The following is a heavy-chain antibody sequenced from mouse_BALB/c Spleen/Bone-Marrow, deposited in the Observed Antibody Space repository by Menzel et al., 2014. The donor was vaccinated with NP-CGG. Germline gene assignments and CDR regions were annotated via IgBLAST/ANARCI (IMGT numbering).Heavy chain of an antibody. V-gene: IGHV5-6-5*01. CDR3: AREGDGYDPAWFAY. J-gene: IGHJ3*01. D-gene: IGHD2-2*01. CDR1: GFTFSSYA. Sequence: EVKLMESGGGLVKPGGSLKLSCAASGFTFSSYAMSWVRQTPEKRLEWVASISSGGSTYYPDSVKGRFTISRDNARNIQCLQMSSLRSEDTAMYYCAREGDGYDPAWFAYWGQGTLVTVSA. CDR2: ISSGGST.